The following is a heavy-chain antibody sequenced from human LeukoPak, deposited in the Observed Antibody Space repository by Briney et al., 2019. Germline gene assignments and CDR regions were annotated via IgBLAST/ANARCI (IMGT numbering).Heavy chain of an antibody. CDR3: ARVSIPYSSSSEFDY. V-gene: IGHV1-18*01. Sequence: ASVKVSCKASGYTFTSYGISWVRQAPGQGLEWMGWISAYNGNTNYAQKLQGRVTMTTDTSTSTAYMELRSLRSDDTAVYYCARVSIPYSSSSEFDYWGQGTLVTVSS. J-gene: IGHJ4*02. CDR1: GYTFTSYG. CDR2: ISAYNGNT. D-gene: IGHD6-6*01.